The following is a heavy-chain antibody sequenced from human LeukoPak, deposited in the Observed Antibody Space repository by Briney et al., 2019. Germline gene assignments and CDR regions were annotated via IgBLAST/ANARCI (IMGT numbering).Heavy chain of an antibody. D-gene: IGHD2-8*01. CDR2: INHSGST. J-gene: IGHJ4*02. Sequence: SETLSLTCAVYGGSFSGYYWSWIRQSPGKGLEWIGEINHSGSTNYNPSLKSRVTISVDTSKNQFSLKLSSVTAADTAVYYCARGRGRYCTNGVCSYFDYWGQGTLVTVSS. CDR1: GGSFSGYY. CDR3: ARGRGRYCTNGVCSYFDY. V-gene: IGHV4-34*01.